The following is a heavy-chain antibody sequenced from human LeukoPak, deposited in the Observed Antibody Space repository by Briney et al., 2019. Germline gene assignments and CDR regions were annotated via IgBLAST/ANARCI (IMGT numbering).Heavy chain of an antibody. J-gene: IGHJ6*03. CDR1: GFTFSSHW. CDR3: AKTVTTFGYYYYYMDV. CDR2: IKQDGSEK. V-gene: IGHV3-7*01. D-gene: IGHD4-17*01. Sequence: GGSLRLSCAASGFTFSSHWMSWVRQAPGKGLEWVANIKQDGSEKYYVDSVKGRFTISRDNAKNSLYLQMNSLRAEDTAVYYCAKTVTTFGYYYYYMDVWGKGTTVTISS.